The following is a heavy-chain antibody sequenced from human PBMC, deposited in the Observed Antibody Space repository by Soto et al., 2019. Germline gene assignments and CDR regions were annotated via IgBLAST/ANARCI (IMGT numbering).Heavy chain of an antibody. V-gene: IGHV4-34*09. CDR1: GGSFSGYY. CDR2: IYYSGST. J-gene: IGHJ6*02. Sequence: SETLSLTCAVYGGSFSGYYWCWIRPPQQKGMEWIGYIYYSGSTYYNPSLKSRVTISVDTSKNQFSLKLSSVTAADTAVYYCARDIILTGYYNPHYYGMDVWGQGTTVTVSS. D-gene: IGHD3-9*01. CDR3: ARDIILTGYYNPHYYGMDV.